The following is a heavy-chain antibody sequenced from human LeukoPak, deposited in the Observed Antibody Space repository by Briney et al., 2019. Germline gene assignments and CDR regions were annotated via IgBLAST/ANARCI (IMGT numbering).Heavy chain of an antibody. J-gene: IGHJ5*02. CDR2: ISTGSSTI. D-gene: IGHD4-17*01. CDR3: ARDYNDYAVHWFDP. V-gene: IGHV3-48*02. Sequence: GGSLRLSCAASGFTFSSYSMNWVRQAPGKGLEWVSYISTGSSTIYYADSVKGRFTISRDNAKNSLYLQMNSLRDEDTAVYYCARDYNDYAVHWFDPWGQGTLVTVSS. CDR1: GFTFSSYS.